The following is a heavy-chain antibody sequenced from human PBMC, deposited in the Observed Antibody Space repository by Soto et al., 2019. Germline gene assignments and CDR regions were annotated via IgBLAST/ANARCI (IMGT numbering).Heavy chain of an antibody. D-gene: IGHD3-22*01. CDR2: IYWDDDE. CDR3: VYKPPVDGGGYSY. J-gene: IGHJ4*02. V-gene: IGHV2-5*04. CDR1: EFSLTTSAVG. Sequence: QITLKESGPTLVKPTQTLTLTCTFSEFSLTTSAVGVGWVRQPPGKALEWLALIYWDDDERYSPSLKSRLTITKDTSKNPVVLTMTNMDPVDTGTYYCVYKPPVDGGGYSYWGQGTLVTVSS.